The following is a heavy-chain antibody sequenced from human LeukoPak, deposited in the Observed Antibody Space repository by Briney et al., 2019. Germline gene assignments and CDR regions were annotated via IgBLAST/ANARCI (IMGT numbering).Heavy chain of an antibody. V-gene: IGHV3-23*01. CDR1: VHTLSSYA. CDR2: TSGSGGST. J-gene: IGHJ4*02. D-gene: IGHD3-10*01. Sequence: GVSLTLSCAVSVHTLSSYAMIWVRRAPGGAREGVSATSGSGGSTYYADSVKGRFTISRDNSKNTLYLQMNSLRAEDTAVYYCAKGALWLGESNWGQGTLVTVSS. CDR3: AKGALWLGESN.